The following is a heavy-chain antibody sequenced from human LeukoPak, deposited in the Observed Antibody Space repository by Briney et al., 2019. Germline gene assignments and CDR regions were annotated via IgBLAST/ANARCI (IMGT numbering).Heavy chain of an antibody. J-gene: IGHJ4*02. V-gene: IGHV3-48*02. CDR2: IISSSRTI. D-gene: IGHD3-10*01. CDR3: ARRNYYGSGSLGRPFDY. CDR1: GFTFSSYS. Sequence: PGGSLRLSCAASGFTFSSYSMNWVRQAPGKGVEWVSYIISSSRTIYYADSVKGRFTISRDNAKNSLYLQMNSLRDEDTAVYYCARRNYYGSGSLGRPFDYWGQGTLVTVSS.